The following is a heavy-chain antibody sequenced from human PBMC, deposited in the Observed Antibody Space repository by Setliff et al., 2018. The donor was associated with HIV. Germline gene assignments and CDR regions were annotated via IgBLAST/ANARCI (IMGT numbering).Heavy chain of an antibody. CDR1: TFRSYS. CDR3: ARGLIVATIKGDY. V-gene: IGHV1-18*01. D-gene: IGHD5-12*01. CDR2: ISAYNGNT. J-gene: IGHJ4*02. Sequence: TFRSYSVNWVRQAPGQGLEWMGWISAYNGNTNYAQKLQGRVTMTTDTSASTAYMELRSLRSDDTAVYYCARGLIVATIKGDYWGQGTLVTVSS.